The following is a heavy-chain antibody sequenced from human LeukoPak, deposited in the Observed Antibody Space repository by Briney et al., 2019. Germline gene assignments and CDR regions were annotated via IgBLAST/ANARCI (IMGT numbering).Heavy chain of an antibody. CDR1: GGSISSYY. V-gene: IGHV4-4*07. D-gene: IGHD3-16*02. CDR3: ARRKDYVWGSYRLNNWFDP. CDR2: IYTSGST. J-gene: IGHJ5*02. Sequence: SETLSLTCTVSGGSISSYYWSWIRQPAGKGLEWIGRIYTSGSTNYNPSLKSRVTMSVDTSKNQFSLKLSSVTAADTAVYYCARRKDYVWGSYRLNNWFDPWGQGTLVTVSS.